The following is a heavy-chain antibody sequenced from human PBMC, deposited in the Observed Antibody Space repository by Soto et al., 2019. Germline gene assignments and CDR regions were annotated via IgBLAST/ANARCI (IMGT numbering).Heavy chain of an antibody. CDR1: GGSFSGYY. CDR2: INHSGST. Sequence: NPSETLSLTCAVYGGSFSGYYWSWIRQPPGKGLEWIGEINHSGSTNYNPSLKSRVTISVDTSKNQFSLKLSSVTAADTAVYYCARQRSPSTADLPFDYWGQGTLVTVSS. D-gene: IGHD3-3*01. J-gene: IGHJ4*02. CDR3: ARQRSPSTADLPFDY. V-gene: IGHV4-34*01.